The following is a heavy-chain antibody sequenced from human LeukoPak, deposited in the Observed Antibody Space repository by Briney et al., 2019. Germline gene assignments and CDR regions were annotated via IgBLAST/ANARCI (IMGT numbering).Heavy chain of an antibody. CDR1: GGTFSSYA. CDR2: INPSGGST. D-gene: IGHD1-26*01. J-gene: IGHJ3*02. CDR3: AVLGGSGSHTTTRADAFDI. V-gene: IGHV1-46*01. Sequence: GASVKVSCKASGGTFSSYAISWVRQAPGQGLEWMGIINPSGGSTSYAQKFQGRVTMTRDTSTSTVYMELSSLRSEDTAVYYCAVLGGSGSHTTTRADAFDIWGQGTMVTVSS.